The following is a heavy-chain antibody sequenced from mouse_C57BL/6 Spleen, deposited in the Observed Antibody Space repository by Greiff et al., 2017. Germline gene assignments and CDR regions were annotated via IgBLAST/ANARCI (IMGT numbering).Heavy chain of an antibody. D-gene: IGHD2-5*01. V-gene: IGHV5-4*03. J-gene: IGHJ3*01. Sequence: EVKLVESGGGLVKPGGSLKLSCAASGFTFSSYAMSWVRQTPEKRLEWVATISDGGSYTYYPDNVKGRFTISRDNAKNNLYLHMSHLKAEDTAMYYCASGRGSNYWFAYWGQGTLVTVSA. CDR2: ISDGGSYT. CDR1: GFTFSSYA. CDR3: ASGRGSNYWFAY.